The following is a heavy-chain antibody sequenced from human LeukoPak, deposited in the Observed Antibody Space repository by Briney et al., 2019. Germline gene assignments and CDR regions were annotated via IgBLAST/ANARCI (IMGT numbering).Heavy chain of an antibody. Sequence: GGSLRLSCAASGFTVSSNYMSWVRQAPGKGLGWVSVIYSGGSTYYADSVKGRFTISRDNSKNTLYLQMNSLRAEDTAVYYCAREGYYYDSSGYYSWGQGTLVTVSS. J-gene: IGHJ4*02. D-gene: IGHD3-22*01. CDR2: IYSGGST. CDR3: AREGYYYDSSGYYS. V-gene: IGHV3-53*01. CDR1: GFTVSSNY.